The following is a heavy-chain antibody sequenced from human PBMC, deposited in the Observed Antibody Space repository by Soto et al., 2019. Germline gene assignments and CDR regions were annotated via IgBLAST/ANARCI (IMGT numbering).Heavy chain of an antibody. V-gene: IGHV1-18*01. Sequence: ASVKVSCKASGYTFTSYGISWVRQAPGQGLEWMGWISAYNGNTNYAQKLQGRVTMTTDTSTSTAYMELRSLRSDDTAVYYCARDPSGYPRKDCYGKDVWGQGTTVTVSS. J-gene: IGHJ6*02. CDR3: ARDPSGYPRKDCYGKDV. D-gene: IGHD5-12*01. CDR2: ISAYNGNT. CDR1: GYTFTSYG.